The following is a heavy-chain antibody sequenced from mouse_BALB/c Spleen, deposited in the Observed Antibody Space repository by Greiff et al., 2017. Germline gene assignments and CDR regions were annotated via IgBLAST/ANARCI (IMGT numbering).Heavy chain of an antibody. CDR2: ISTYYGDA. V-gene: IGHV1S137*01. Sequence: VKLVESGAELVRPGVSVKISCKGSGYTFTDYAMHWVKQSHAKSLEWIGVISTYYGDASYNQKFKGKATMTVDKSSSTAYMELARLTSEDSAIYYCARERGNYFDYWGQGTTLTVSS. CDR1: GYTFTDYA. J-gene: IGHJ2*01. CDR3: ARERGNYFDY.